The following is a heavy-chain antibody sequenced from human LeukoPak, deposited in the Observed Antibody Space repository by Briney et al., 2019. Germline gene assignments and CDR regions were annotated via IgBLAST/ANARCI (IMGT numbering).Heavy chain of an antibody. CDR1: GGSISGYF. D-gene: IGHD5-12*01. V-gene: IGHV4-4*07. J-gene: IGHJ4*02. Sequence: SETLSLTCTVCGGSISGYFWTGSRQPAGKELEWGGRIYSSGTAYYNPSLESRVTISLHPFHNLFSLKVTSVTAADTAVYYCARGTEKTRISGYYSFDHWGRGLLVTVSS. CDR2: IYSSGTA. CDR3: ARGTEKTRISGYYSFDH.